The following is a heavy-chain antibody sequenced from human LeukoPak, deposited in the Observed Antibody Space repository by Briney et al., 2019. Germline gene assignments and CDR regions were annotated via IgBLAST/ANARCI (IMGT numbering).Heavy chain of an antibody. Sequence: VASVKVSCKASGYTFTSYDINWVRQASGQGLEWIGWMNPNSGNTDYAQKFQGRVTFTRDTSITTDYMELSNLRSEDTAVYYCARAPHRNLLLKYDYVFDYWGQGTLVTVSS. J-gene: IGHJ4*02. V-gene: IGHV1-8*03. CDR3: ARAPHRNLLLKYDYVFDY. CDR1: GYTFTSYD. CDR2: MNPNSGNT. D-gene: IGHD3-16*01.